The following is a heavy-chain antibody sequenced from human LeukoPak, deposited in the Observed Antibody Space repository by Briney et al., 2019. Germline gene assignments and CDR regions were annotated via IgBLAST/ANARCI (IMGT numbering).Heavy chain of an antibody. CDR1: GFTVSSNY. Sequence: GGSLRLSCAASGFTVSSNYINWVRQAPGKGLEWVAVTSYDGTKKDYADHVKGRFTISRDNSQNTLHLQMNSLRAEDTAVYYCARVGYYASGPFSYFDYWGQGTLVTVSS. CDR2: TSYDGTKK. J-gene: IGHJ4*02. V-gene: IGHV3-30-3*01. D-gene: IGHD3-10*01. CDR3: ARVGYYASGPFSYFDY.